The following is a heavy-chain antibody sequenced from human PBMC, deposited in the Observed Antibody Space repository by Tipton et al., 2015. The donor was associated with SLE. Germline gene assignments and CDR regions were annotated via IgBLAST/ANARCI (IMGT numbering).Heavy chain of an antibody. CDR2: IYISGST. J-gene: IGHJ3*02. V-gene: IGHV4-59*01. Sequence: GLVKPSETLSLTCSVSGGSIRSYYWSWIRQPPGKGLEWIGHIYISGSTNYNPSLMSRVTISVDTSKNQFSLKLTSVTAADTAVYYCATARNIFDTFDIWAQGTMVTVSS. CDR3: ATARNIFDTFDI. CDR1: GGSIRSYY. D-gene: IGHD2/OR15-2a*01.